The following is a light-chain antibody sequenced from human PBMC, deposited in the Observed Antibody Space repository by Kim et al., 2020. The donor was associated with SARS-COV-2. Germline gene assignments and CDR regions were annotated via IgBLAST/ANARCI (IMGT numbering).Light chain of an antibody. Sequence: ASVGDGVTITCRASQGIKNDLGWYQQKPGQPPKRLIYAASSLQSGVPSRFSGSGSGTEFTLTVSSLQPDDFATYYCLQYHDFPWTFGQGTKVDIK. CDR1: QGIKND. J-gene: IGKJ1*01. CDR3: LQYHDFPWT. CDR2: AAS. V-gene: IGKV1-17*01.